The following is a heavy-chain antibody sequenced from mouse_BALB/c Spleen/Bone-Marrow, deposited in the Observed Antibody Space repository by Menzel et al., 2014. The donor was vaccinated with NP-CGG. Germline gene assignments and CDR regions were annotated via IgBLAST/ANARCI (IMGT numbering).Heavy chain of an antibody. D-gene: IGHD1-2*01. CDR3: SRHYYITPYYAMDY. V-gene: IGHV1S81*02. CDR1: GYTFTNYY. CDR2: INPSNGGT. Sequence: VQLQQSGAELVKPGASVKLSCKASGYTFTNYYIYWVKQRPGQGLEWIWGINPSNGGTKFNEKFQNKATLTIDKSSSTAYIQLSGLTSEDSAVYYCSRHYYITPYYAMDYWGQGASVTVSS. J-gene: IGHJ4*01.